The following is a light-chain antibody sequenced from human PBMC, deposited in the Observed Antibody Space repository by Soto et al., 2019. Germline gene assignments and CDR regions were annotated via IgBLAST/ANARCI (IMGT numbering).Light chain of an antibody. CDR1: QSISSY. V-gene: IGKV1-39*01. J-gene: IGKJ1*01. Sequence: DIQMTQSPSSLSASVGDRVTITCRASQSISSYLNWYQQKPGKAPKLLIYAASSLQSGVPSRFSGSGSGTDFTPTISSLQPEDFATYYCQQSYSTPVWTFGQGTKVEIK. CDR2: AAS. CDR3: QQSYSTPVWT.